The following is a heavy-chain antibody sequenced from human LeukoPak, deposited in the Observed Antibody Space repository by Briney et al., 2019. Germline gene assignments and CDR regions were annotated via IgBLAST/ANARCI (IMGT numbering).Heavy chain of an antibody. D-gene: IGHD2-2*01. CDR2: IIPILGIA. Sequence: SVKVSCTASGGTFSSYAISWVRQAPGQGLEWMGRIIPILGIANYAQKFQGRVTITADKSTSTAYMELSSLRSEDTAVYYCARERPYCSSTSCYGGDWFDPWGQGTLVTVSS. J-gene: IGHJ5*02. CDR3: ARERPYCSSTSCYGGDWFDP. CDR1: GGTFSSYA. V-gene: IGHV1-69*04.